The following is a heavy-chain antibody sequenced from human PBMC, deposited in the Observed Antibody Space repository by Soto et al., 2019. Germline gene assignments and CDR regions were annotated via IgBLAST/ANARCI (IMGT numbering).Heavy chain of an antibody. Sequence: QVQLVQSGAEVTKPGASVKVSCKASGYTFTSYDINWVRQATGQGLERTGRMSPNSGATGYALKMQGRVTKTMDTSISTAYMELRNLRSEHTAIYYSARGVDAGVKVWGQGSTVTASS. J-gene: IGHJ6*02. CDR2: MSPNSGAT. CDR1: GYTFTSYD. V-gene: IGHV1-8*01. CDR3: ARGVDAGVKV. D-gene: IGHD3-3*01.